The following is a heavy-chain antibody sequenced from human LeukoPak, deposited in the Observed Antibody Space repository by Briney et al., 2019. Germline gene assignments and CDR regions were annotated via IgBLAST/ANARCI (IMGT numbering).Heavy chain of an antibody. CDR3: AKDHSDVLRFSY. J-gene: IGHJ4*02. CDR2: ISGSGGST. V-gene: IGHV3-23*01. D-gene: IGHD3-3*01. Sequence: PGGSLRLSCAASGFTFSTYALSWVRQAPGKGPEWVSAISGSGGSTYYADSMKGRFTISRDNSKNTLYLQMNSLRAEDTAVYYCAKDHSDVLRFSYWGQGTLVTVSS. CDR1: GFTFSTYA.